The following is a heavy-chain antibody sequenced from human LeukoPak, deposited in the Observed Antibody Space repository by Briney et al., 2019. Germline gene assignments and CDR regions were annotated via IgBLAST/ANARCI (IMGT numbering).Heavy chain of an antibody. CDR2: ISWDGGST. CDR1: GFTFDDYA. V-gene: IGHV3-43D*03. Sequence: PGGSLRLSCAAAGFTFDDYAMHCVRQDPGKGLEWVSLISWDGGSTYYADSVKGRFTISRDNSKNSLYLQMNSLRAEDTALYYCAKDISDCSGGSCYSSPDVWGKGTTVTVSS. J-gene: IGHJ6*04. D-gene: IGHD2-15*01. CDR3: AKDISDCSGGSCYSSPDV.